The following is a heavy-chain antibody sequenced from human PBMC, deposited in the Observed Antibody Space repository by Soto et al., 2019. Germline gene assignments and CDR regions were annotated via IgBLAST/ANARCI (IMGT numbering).Heavy chain of an antibody. D-gene: IGHD3-3*01. CDR1: GITFSSYA. V-gene: IGHV3-64D*08. Sequence: GGSLRLACSASGITFSSYAMHWVRQAPGKGLEYVSAISSNGGSTYYADSVKGRFTISGDNSKNTLYLQMSSLRAEDTAVYYCVKDSVVYYDFWSGYYNFEYWGQGTLVTVSS. J-gene: IGHJ4*02. CDR2: ISSNGGST. CDR3: VKDSVVYYDFWSGYYNFEY.